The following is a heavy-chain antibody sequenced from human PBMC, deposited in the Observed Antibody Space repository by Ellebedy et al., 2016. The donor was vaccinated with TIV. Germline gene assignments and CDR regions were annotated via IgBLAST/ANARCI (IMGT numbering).Heavy chain of an antibody. V-gene: IGHV4-34*01. Sequence: SETLSLTCAVYGGSFSGYYWSWIRQPPGKGLEWIGEINHSGSTNYNPSLKSRVTISVDTSKNQFSLKLSSVTAADTAVYYCARDGYSSSWYPYYYYYGMDVWGQGTTVTVSS. J-gene: IGHJ6*02. D-gene: IGHD6-13*01. CDR2: INHSGST. CDR1: GGSFSGYY. CDR3: ARDGYSSSWYPYYYYYGMDV.